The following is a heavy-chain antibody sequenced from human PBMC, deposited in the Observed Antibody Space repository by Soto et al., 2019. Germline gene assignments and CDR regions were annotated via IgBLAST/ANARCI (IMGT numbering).Heavy chain of an antibody. CDR1: DYTFTSYG. V-gene: IGHV1-18*01. D-gene: IGHD6-13*01. CDR3: ARSGSSWNLREFDY. CDR2: ISVYNGNT. Sequence: QVQLVQSGAEVKKPGASVKVSCKASDYTFTSYGIIWVRQASGQGLEWIGWISVYNGNTNYAQKFRGRVTMTTDISTTTAYMEMRSLRSDDTAVYYCARSGSSWNLREFDYWGQGTLVTVSS. J-gene: IGHJ4*02.